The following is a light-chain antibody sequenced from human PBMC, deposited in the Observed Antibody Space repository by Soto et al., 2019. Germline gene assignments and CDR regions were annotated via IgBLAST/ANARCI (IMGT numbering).Light chain of an antibody. CDR2: EVN. J-gene: IGLJ1*01. Sequence: QSVLTQPPSASGSPGQSVTISCTGTSSDVGAYNYVSWYQQHPGKAPKLLIYEVNKRPSGVPDRFSGSKSGSTASLTVSGLQAEDEADYYCSSYAGNNTFVFGTGTKVTVL. CDR3: SSYAGNNTFV. V-gene: IGLV2-8*01. CDR1: SSDVGAYNY.